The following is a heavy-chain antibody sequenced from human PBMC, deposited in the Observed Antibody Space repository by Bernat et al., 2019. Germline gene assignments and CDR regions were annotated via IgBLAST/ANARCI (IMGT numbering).Heavy chain of an antibody. V-gene: IGHV3-30*18. CDR2: ISYDGSNK. Sequence: VQLVESGGGLVQPGGSLRLSCAASGFTFRSYSMHWVRQAPGKGLEWVAVISYDGSNKYYADSVKGRFTISRDNSKNTLYLQMNSLRAEDTAVYYCAKPPQYYYDSSGVDYWGQGTLVTVSS. CDR3: AKPPQYYYDSSGVDY. CDR1: GFTFRSYS. J-gene: IGHJ4*02. D-gene: IGHD3-22*01.